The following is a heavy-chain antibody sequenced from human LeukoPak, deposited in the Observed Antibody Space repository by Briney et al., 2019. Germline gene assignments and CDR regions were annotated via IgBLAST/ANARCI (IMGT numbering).Heavy chain of an antibody. CDR3: AGWDRSHWFDY. V-gene: IGHV3-7*04. CDR1: GFPFSTFW. D-gene: IGHD1-1*01. Sequence: PGGSLRLSCAASGFPFSTFWMGWVRQAPGNGLEGVANIKQDGSEKAYADSVKAGFTISRDNGNNSLYPQMNSLRADDTAVYYCAGWDRSHWFDYWGQGTQVTVSS. J-gene: IGHJ4*02. CDR2: IKQDGSEK.